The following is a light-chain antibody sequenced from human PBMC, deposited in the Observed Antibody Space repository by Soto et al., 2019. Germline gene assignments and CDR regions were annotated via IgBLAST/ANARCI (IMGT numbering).Light chain of an antibody. CDR1: SSNIGAGYD. Sequence: QSVLTQPPSVSGAPGQRGTISCTGSSSNIGAGYDVHWYQQLPGTAPKLLIYGNSNRPSGVPDRFSGSKSGTSASLAITALQAEDEADYYCQSYDSSLSGSGVVFGGGTKLTVL. J-gene: IGLJ2*01. CDR3: QSYDSSLSGSGVV. CDR2: GNS. V-gene: IGLV1-40*01.